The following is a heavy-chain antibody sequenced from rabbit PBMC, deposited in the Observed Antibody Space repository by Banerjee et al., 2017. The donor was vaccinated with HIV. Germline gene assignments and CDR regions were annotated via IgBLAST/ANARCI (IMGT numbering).Heavy chain of an antibody. D-gene: IGHD4-2*01. CDR2: IDPVFGST. J-gene: IGHJ4*01. CDR3: ARDAGYAGSNL. CDR1: GFSFSSSYY. Sequence: QSLEESGGDPVKPGASLTLTCTASGFSFSSSYYMYWVRQAPGKGLEWIGYIDPVFGSTYYASWVNGRFTISSHNAQNTLYLQLNSLTAADMATYSCARDAGYAGSNLWGQGTLVTVS. V-gene: IGHV1S40*01.